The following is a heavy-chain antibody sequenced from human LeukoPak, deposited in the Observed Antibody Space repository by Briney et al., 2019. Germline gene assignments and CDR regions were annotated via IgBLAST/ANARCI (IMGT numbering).Heavy chain of an antibody. CDR2: TYYRSKWYY. Sequence: SQTLSLTCAISGDSVSSNSAGWSWMRQSPSRGLEWLGRTYYRSKWYYDYALSVKGRITINPDTSANQFSLHLNSVTPEDTAVHYCARGGGSLNYWGQGTLVTVSS. V-gene: IGHV6-1*01. J-gene: IGHJ4*02. D-gene: IGHD3-10*01. CDR3: ARGGGSLNY. CDR1: GDSVSSNSAG.